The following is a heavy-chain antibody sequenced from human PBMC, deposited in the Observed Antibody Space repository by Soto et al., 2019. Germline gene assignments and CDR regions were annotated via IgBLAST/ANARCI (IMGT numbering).Heavy chain of an antibody. D-gene: IGHD5-12*01. V-gene: IGHV1-69*02. CDR3: ARGVNIVARNLTEDAFDI. CDR1: GGTFSSYT. J-gene: IGHJ3*02. Sequence: QVQLVQSGAVVKKPGSSVKVSCKASGGTFSSYTISWVRQAPGQGLEWMGRIIPILGIANYAQKFQGRVTITADKSTSTAYMELSSLRSKDTAVYYCARGVNIVARNLTEDAFDIWGQGTMVTVSS. CDR2: IIPILGIA.